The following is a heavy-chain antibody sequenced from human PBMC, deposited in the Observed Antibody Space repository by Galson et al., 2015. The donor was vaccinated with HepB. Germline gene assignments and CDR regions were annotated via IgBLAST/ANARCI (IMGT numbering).Heavy chain of an antibody. J-gene: IGHJ6*02. CDR2: ISTFNGNT. V-gene: IGHV1-18*01. CDR3: ARGYSSGLTTSYYYGMDV. D-gene: IGHD6-19*01. CDR1: GYTFINYG. Sequence: SVKVSCKASGYTFINYGITWVRQAPGQGLEWLGWISTFNGNTNYAQELQGRVTMTTDTSTSTAYMDLRSLRSDDTAVYYCARGYSSGLTTSYYYGMDVWGQGTSVTVSS.